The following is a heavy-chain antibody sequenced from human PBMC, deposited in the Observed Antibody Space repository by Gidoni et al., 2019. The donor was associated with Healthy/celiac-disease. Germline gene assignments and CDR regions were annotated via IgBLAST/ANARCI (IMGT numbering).Heavy chain of an antibody. Sequence: EVQLVESGGGLVQPGGSLRLSCAASGFTFSSYEMNWVRQAPGKGLEWVSHISSRGRTIYYADSVKGRFTISRDHAKNSLYLQMHRLRAEDTAVYYCARTPFDSSGYYFYWGQGTLVTLSS. J-gene: IGHJ4*02. CDR2: ISSRGRTI. D-gene: IGHD3-22*01. CDR1: GFTFSSYE. CDR3: ARTPFDSSGYYFY. V-gene: IGHV3-48*03.